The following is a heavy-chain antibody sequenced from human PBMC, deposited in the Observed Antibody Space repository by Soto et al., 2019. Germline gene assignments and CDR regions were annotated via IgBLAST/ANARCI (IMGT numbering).Heavy chain of an antibody. CDR2: ISYDGSNK. V-gene: IGHV3-30-3*01. D-gene: IGHD1-26*01. Sequence: GGSLRLSCAASGFTFSSYAMHWVRQAPGKGLEWVAVISYDGSNKYYADSVKGRFTISRDNSKNTLYLQMNSLRAEDTAVYYCARTPEWELQTAFDYWGQGTLVTVSS. CDR3: ARTPEWELQTAFDY. CDR1: GFTFSSYA. J-gene: IGHJ4*02.